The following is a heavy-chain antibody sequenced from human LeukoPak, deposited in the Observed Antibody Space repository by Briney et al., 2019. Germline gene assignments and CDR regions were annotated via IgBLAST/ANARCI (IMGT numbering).Heavy chain of an antibody. CDR3: ASIGYCSSTSCLRGFFDY. Sequence: GGSLRLSCAASGFTFSSYWMSWVRQALGKGLEWVANIKQDGSEKYYVDSVKGRFTISRDNAKNSLYLQMNSLRAEDTAVYYCASIGYCSSTSCLRGFFDYWGQGTLVTVSS. CDR1: GFTFSSYW. D-gene: IGHD2-2*01. J-gene: IGHJ4*02. V-gene: IGHV3-7*01. CDR2: IKQDGSEK.